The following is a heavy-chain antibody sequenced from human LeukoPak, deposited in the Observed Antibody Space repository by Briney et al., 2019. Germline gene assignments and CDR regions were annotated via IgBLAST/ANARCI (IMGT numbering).Heavy chain of an antibody. CDR1: GSTFSSYW. V-gene: IGHV3-7*03. Sequence: GGSLRLSCAASGSTFSSYWMSWVRQAPGKGLEWVANIKQDGSEKYYVDSVKGRFTISRDNAKNSLYLQMNSLRAEDTAVYYCARAPMVRGVIMAFDYWGQGTLVTVSS. D-gene: IGHD3-10*01. CDR3: ARAPMVRGVIMAFDY. CDR2: IKQDGSEK. J-gene: IGHJ4*02.